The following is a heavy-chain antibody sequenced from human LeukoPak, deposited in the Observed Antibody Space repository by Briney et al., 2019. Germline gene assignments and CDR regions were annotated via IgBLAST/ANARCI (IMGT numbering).Heavy chain of an antibody. J-gene: IGHJ4*02. CDR3: AREPLTGYYFDY. D-gene: IGHD1-14*01. Sequence: PGGSLRLSCAASGFTFSQYAMNWVRQAPGKGLEWVSILYSGGSTYYADSVKGRFTVSRDNSKNTLSLQMNSLRAEDTAVYYCAREPLTGYYFDYWGQGTLVTVSS. CDR1: GFTFSQYA. V-gene: IGHV3-66*01. CDR2: LYSGGST.